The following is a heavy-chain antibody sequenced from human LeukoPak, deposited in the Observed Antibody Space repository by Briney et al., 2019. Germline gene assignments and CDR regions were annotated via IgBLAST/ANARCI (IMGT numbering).Heavy chain of an antibody. J-gene: IGHJ2*01. CDR2: MNPNSGNT. V-gene: IGHV1-8*02. CDR3: ARLTSSWTYWYFDL. CDR1: GYTFTSYG. Sequence: SSVKVSFKASGYTFTSYGISWVRQATGQGLEWMGWMNPNSGNTGYAQKFQGRVTMTRNTSISTAYMELSSLRSEDTAVYYCARLTSSWTYWYFDLWGRGTLVTVPS. D-gene: IGHD6-13*01.